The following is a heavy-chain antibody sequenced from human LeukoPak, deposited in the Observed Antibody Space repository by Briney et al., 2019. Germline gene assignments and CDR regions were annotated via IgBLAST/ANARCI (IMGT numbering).Heavy chain of an antibody. CDR2: IIPKLGTA. D-gene: IGHD1-26*01. CDR3: AREKGSWGVFDY. CDR1: GGTFSSDA. Sequence: SVKASCKASGGTFSSDAISWVRQAPGQGLEWMGGIIPKLGTANYAQKFRGRVTITADESTTTVYMELSSLRSEDTAVYYCAREKGSWGVFDYWGQGTLVTVSS. V-gene: IGHV1-69*01. J-gene: IGHJ4*02.